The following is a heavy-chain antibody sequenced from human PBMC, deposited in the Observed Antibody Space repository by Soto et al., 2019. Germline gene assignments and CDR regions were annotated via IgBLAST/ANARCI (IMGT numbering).Heavy chain of an antibody. J-gene: IGHJ4*02. CDR2: INHSGST. CDR1: GGSFSGYY. V-gene: IGHV4-34*01. CDR3: ARGRDDSSGYYSN. D-gene: IGHD3-22*01. Sequence: LSLTCAVYGGSFSGYYWSWIRQPPGKGLEWIGEINHSGSTNYNPSLKSRVTISVDTSKNQFSLKLSSVTAADTAVYYCARGRDDSSGYYSNWGQGTLVTVSS.